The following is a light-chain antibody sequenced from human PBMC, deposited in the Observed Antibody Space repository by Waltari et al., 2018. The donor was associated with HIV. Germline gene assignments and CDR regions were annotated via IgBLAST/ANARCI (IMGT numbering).Light chain of an antibody. CDR2: AAS. CDR1: QDIVNY. Sequence: DIQMTQSPSSLSASVGDRVTITCRASQDIVNYLVWFQQKPGEAPKSLIYAASSLQRGVPSKFRGSGSGTDFTHTIDTLHSEDSATYYCQQYKSYPLTFGQGTRLEIK. V-gene: IGKV1-16*02. CDR3: QQYKSYPLT. J-gene: IGKJ5*01.